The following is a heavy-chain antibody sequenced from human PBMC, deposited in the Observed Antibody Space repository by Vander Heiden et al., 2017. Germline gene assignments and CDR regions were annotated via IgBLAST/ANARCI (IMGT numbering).Heavy chain of an antibody. CDR1: GFTFRSYG. J-gene: IGHJ4*02. Sequence: QVQLVEAGGGVVQPGGSLRLSCAASGFTFRSYGMHWVRQAPGKGLEWVAVISYDGRDKYYADSVKGRFTISRDNSKNTLYLQMDSLRAEDTAVYYCAKDLRDGYNAYYFDYWGQGTLVTVSS. V-gene: IGHV3-30*18. CDR2: ISYDGRDK. CDR3: AKDLRDGYNAYYFDY. D-gene: IGHD2-21*01.